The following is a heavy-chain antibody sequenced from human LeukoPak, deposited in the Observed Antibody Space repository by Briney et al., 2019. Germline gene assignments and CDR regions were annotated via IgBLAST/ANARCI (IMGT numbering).Heavy chain of an antibody. CDR2: IKDAGSEK. CDR3: ARGKGRDGYKPFDY. J-gene: IGHJ4*02. Sequence: GGSLRLSCAASGFTFSSYWMSWVRQAPGKGLEWVANIKDAGSEKYYVDSVKGRFTISRDNSKNTLYLQMNSLRAEDTAVYYCARGKGRDGYKPFDYWGQGTLVTVSS. CDR1: GFTFSSYW. V-gene: IGHV3-7*01. D-gene: IGHD5-24*01.